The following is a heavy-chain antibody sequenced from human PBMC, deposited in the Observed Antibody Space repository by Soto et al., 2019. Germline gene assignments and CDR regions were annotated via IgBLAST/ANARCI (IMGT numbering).Heavy chain of an antibody. CDR3: ARYYDGSGSYYIHPDYYGMDV. CDR2: IYYSGST. V-gene: IGHV4-59*01. Sequence: SETLSLTCTVSGGSISSYYWSWIRQPPGKGLEWIGYIYYSGSTNYNPSLKSRVTISVDTSKNQFSLKLSSVTAADTAVYYCARYYDGSGSYYIHPDYYGMDVWGQGTTVTVSS. D-gene: IGHD3-10*01. J-gene: IGHJ6*02. CDR1: GGSISSYY.